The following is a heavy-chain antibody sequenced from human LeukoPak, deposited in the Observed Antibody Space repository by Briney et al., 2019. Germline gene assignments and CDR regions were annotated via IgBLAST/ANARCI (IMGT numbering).Heavy chain of an antibody. CDR2: ISSGRSYI. D-gene: IGHD3-10*01. CDR1: GFTFSSYS. J-gene: IGHJ5*02. CDR3: AKDGYGSGSSHPKNWFDP. Sequence: GGCLSLSCAASGFTFSSYSMNWVRQAPGKGLEWVSSISSGRSYIYYADTVKGRFIISRDNAKNSLYLQMNSLRAEDTAVYYCAKDGYGSGSSHPKNWFDPWGQGTLVTVSS. V-gene: IGHV3-21*04.